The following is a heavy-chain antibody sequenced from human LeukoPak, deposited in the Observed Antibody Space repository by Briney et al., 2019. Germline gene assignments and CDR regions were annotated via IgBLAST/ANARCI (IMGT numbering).Heavy chain of an antibody. J-gene: IGHJ4*02. CDR2: IYTSGST. D-gene: IGHD4-23*01. CDR3: ARVSDYGGNSHFDY. CDR1: GGSISSYY. Sequence: SETLPLTCTVSGGSISSYYWSWIRQPAGKGLEWIGRIYTSGSTNYNPSLKSRVTMSVDTSKNQFSLKLSSVTAADTAVYYCARVSDYGGNSHFDYWGQGTLVTVSS. V-gene: IGHV4-4*07.